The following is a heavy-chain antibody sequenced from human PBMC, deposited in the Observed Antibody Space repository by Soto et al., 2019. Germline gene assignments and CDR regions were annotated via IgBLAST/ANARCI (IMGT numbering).Heavy chain of an antibody. J-gene: IGHJ5*02. D-gene: IGHD1-7*01. CDR1: GYTFTNYA. CDR2: INAGNGNT. V-gene: IGHV1-3*01. Sequence: ASVKVSCKASGYTFTNYAMHWVRQAPGQRLEWMGWINAGNGNTKYSQKFQGRVTITRDTSASTAYMELSSLRSEDTAVYYCARVSGNNWNYFEGNNWFDPWGQGTLVTVSS. CDR3: ARVSGNNWNYFEGNNWFDP.